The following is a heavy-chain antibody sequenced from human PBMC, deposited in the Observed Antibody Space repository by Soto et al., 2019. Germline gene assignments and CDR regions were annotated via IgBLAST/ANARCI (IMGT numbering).Heavy chain of an antibody. V-gene: IGHV1-46*01. J-gene: IGHJ4*02. CDR3: ARSSYDSSGYYTLHY. D-gene: IGHD3-22*01. CDR1: GYTFTIYY. Sequence: GASVKVSCKASGYTFTIYYMHWVRQAPGQGLEWMGIINPSGGSTSYAQKFQGRVTMTRDTSTSTVYMELSSLRSEDTAVYYCARSSYDSSGYYTLHYWGQGTLVTVSS. CDR2: INPSGGST.